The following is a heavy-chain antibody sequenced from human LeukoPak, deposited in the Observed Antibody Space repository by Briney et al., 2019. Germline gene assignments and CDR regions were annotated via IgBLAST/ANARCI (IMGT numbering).Heavy chain of an antibody. V-gene: IGHV3-33*01. CDR2: IWYDGSNK. CDR1: GFTFSSYG. Sequence: PGGSLRLSCAASGFTFSSYGMPWVRQAPGKGLEWVAVIWYDGSNKYYADSVKGRFTISRDNSKNTLYLQMNSLRAEDTAVYYCARETGTVAEGYFDYWGQGTLVTVSS. D-gene: IGHD6-19*01. CDR3: ARETGTVAEGYFDY. J-gene: IGHJ4*02.